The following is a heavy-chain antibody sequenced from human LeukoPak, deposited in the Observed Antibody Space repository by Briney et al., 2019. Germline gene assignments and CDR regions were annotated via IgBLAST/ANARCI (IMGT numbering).Heavy chain of an antibody. D-gene: IGHD7-27*01. CDR1: GGSISSYY. CDR2: IYYSGST. J-gene: IGHJ4*02. Sequence: SETLSLTCTVSGGSISSYYWSWIRQPPGKGLEWIGYIYYSGSTNYNPSLKSRVTMSVDTSKNQFSLKLSSVTAADTAVYYCASSCANWGCGGENYFDYWGQGTLVTASS. CDR3: ASSCANWGCGGENYFDY. V-gene: IGHV4-59*01.